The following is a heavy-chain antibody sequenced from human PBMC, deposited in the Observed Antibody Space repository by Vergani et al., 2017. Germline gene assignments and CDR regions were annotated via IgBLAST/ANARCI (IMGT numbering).Heavy chain of an antibody. J-gene: IGHJ6*02. D-gene: IGHD4-17*01. CDR3: ATPQTVTTGGMEV. CDR1: GYTFTDHY. CDR2: VDPEDGET. Sequence: EVQLVQSGAEVKKPGATMKISCKASGYTFTDHYMHWVKQAPGQGLEWMGLVDPEDGETIYAEKFKGRVTIAADTSTDTAHLELSSLRSEETAVYYCATPQTVTTGGMEVWGQGTTVIVSS. V-gene: IGHV1-69-2*01.